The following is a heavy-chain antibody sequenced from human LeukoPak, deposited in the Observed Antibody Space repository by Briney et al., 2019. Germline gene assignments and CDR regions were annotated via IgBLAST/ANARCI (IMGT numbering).Heavy chain of an antibody. CDR1: GFTFDDYG. CDR3: ARDPGGTG. J-gene: IGHJ4*02. CDR2: IYTSGST. Sequence: GSLRLSCVASGFTFDDYGMSWIRQPAGKGLEWIGRIYTSGSTNYNPSLKSRVTMSVDTSKNQFSLKLSSVTAADTAVYYCARDPGGTGWGQGTLVTVSS. V-gene: IGHV4-4*07. D-gene: IGHD3/OR15-3a*01.